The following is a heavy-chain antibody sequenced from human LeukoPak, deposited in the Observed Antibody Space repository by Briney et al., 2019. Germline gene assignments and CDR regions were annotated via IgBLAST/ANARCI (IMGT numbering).Heavy chain of an antibody. D-gene: IGHD1-26*01. V-gene: IGHV3-48*02. CDR1: GGSISSGGYY. J-gene: IGHJ4*02. CDR2: ISSGSEII. Sequence: LSLTCTVSGGSISSGGYYWNWVRQAPGKGLEWVSFISSGSEIIYYADSVKGRFTVSRDNAKNSLYLQMNSLRDEDTAVYYCARNPAGIGDYLGQGTLVTASS. CDR3: ARNPAGIGDY.